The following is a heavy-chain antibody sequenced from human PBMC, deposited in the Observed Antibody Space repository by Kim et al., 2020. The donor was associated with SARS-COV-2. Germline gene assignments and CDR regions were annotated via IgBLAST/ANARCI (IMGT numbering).Heavy chain of an antibody. CDR2: FDPEDGET. D-gene: IGHD1-26*01. Sequence: ASVKVSCKVSGYTVTELSMHWVRQAPAKGLEWLGGFDPEDGETVYAQNFQGRVTMTEDTSTDTAYMELSSLRSEDTAVYYCATGVGATPFDYWGQGTLVTVSS. CDR3: ATGVGATPFDY. J-gene: IGHJ4*02. CDR1: GYTVTELS. V-gene: IGHV1-24*01.